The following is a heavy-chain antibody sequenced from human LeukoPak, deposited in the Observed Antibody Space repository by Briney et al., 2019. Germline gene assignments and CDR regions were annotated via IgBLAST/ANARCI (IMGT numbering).Heavy chain of an antibody. CDR2: ISAYNGNT. J-gene: IGHJ3*02. CDR3: ARRDIAVAGTRGDAFDI. D-gene: IGHD6-19*01. CDR1: GYTFTSYG. V-gene: IGHV1-18*01. Sequence: GASVKVSCKASGYTFTSYGISWVRQAPGQGLEWMGWISAYNGNTNYAQKLQGRVTMTTDTSTSTAYMELRSLRSDDTAVYYCARRDIAVAGTRGDAFDIWGQGTMVTVSS.